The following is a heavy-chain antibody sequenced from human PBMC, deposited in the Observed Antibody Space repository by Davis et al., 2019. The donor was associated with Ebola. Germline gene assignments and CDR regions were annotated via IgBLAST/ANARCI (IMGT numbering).Heavy chain of an antibody. CDR3: ARQGWSGYSLRHWLDP. CDR1: GGSIISSSSY. J-gene: IGHJ5*02. Sequence: MPLETLSLTCTVSGGSIISSSSYWGWIRQPPRKGLEWIGSIYYSGITYYNPSLKSRVTISVDTSKNQFSLKLNSVTAADTAVYYCARQGWSGYSLRHWLDPWGRGTLVTVSS. CDR2: IYYSGIT. V-gene: IGHV4-39*01. D-gene: IGHD3-3*01.